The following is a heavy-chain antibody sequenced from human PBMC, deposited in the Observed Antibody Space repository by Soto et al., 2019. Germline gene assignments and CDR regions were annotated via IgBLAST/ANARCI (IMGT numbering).Heavy chain of an antibody. J-gene: IGHJ6*02. D-gene: IGHD3-3*01. CDR3: ARDYRGFLEWLPSHYYYGMDV. CDR1: GYTFPGYY. Sequence: ASVKVSCKASGYTFPGYYMHWVRQAPGQGLEWMGWINPNSGGTNYAQKFQGWVTMTRDTSISTAYMELSRLRSDDTAVYYCARDYRGFLEWLPSHYYYGMDVWGQGTTVTVS. CDR2: INPNSGGT. V-gene: IGHV1-2*04.